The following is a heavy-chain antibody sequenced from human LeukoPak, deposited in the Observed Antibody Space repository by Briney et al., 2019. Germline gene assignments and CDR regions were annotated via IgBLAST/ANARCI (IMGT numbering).Heavy chain of an antibody. CDR2: IYYRGST. V-gene: IGHV4-59*01. D-gene: IGHD7-27*01. CDR3: ASRKLGNDY. J-gene: IGHJ4*02. Sequence: PSETLSLTCTVSRGSISSYYWSWIRQSPGKGLEWIGYIYYRGSTNYNPSLKSRVTISVDTSKNQFSLKVTSVTAADTAVYYCASRKLGNDYWGQGTLVTVSS. CDR1: RGSISSYY.